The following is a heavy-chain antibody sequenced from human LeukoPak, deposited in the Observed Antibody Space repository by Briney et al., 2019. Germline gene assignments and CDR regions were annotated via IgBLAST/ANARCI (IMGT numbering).Heavy chain of an antibody. CDR3: AREDY. Sequence: ASVKVSCKASGYTFTSYYIHWVRQAPGHGLEWMGIINPSGGSTTYTQSFQDRVTMTRDTSTSTVYMELTSLRSEDTAIYYCAREDYWGQGTLVTVSS. V-gene: IGHV1-46*01. CDR2: INPSGGST. J-gene: IGHJ4*02. CDR1: GYTFTSYY.